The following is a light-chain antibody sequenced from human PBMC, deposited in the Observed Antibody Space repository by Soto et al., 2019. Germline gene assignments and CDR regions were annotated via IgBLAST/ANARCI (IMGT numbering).Light chain of an antibody. CDR2: DVS. J-gene: IGLJ2*01. CDR1: SSGVGGYNY. CDR3: SSYTSSIYVV. Sequence: QSALTQPASVSGSPGQSITISCTGTSSGVGGYNYVSWYQQHPGKAPKLMIYDVSNRPSGVSNRFSGSKSGNTASLTISGLQAEDEADYYCSSYTSSIYVVFGGGTKVTVL. V-gene: IGLV2-14*01.